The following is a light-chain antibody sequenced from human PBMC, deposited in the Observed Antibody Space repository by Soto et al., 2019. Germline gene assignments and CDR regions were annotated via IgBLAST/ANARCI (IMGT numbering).Light chain of an antibody. V-gene: IGLV2-11*01. Sequence: QSALTQPPSVSGSPGQSVTISCTGTTSDIGGCKYVSWYQQLPGKAPKLMIFDVTKRPSGVPDRFSGSNSGNTASLTISGLQAEDEAIYYCCSYARTTHVFGTGTKLTVL. CDR3: CSYARTTHV. CDR1: TSDIGGCKY. CDR2: DVT. J-gene: IGLJ1*01.